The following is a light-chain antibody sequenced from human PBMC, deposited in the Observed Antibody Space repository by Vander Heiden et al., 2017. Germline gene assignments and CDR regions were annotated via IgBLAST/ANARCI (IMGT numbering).Light chain of an antibody. CDR3: MQPLQTPRT. V-gene: IGKV2-28*01. J-gene: IGKJ1*01. Sequence: VLTQSPLLLPVTPGESASISCRSSHSLLYRDGNNYLAWYLQKPGQSPKLLIYWGSTRASGVPERFTGSGSGTDFALKITRVEAEDVGIYYCMQPLQTPRTFGQGTKVEI. CDR1: HSLLYRDGNNY. CDR2: WGS.